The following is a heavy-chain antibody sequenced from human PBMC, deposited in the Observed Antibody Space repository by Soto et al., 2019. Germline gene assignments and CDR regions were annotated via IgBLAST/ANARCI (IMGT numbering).Heavy chain of an antibody. J-gene: IGHJ4*02. CDR3: ARDIEDYYGSGSYPSGIDY. D-gene: IGHD3-10*01. CDR2: ISYDGSNK. Sequence: QVQLVESGGGVVQPGRSLRLSCAASGFTFSSFAFHWVRQAPGKGLEWVAVISYDGSNKYYADSVKGRFTISRDNSKNALYPQMNSLRAEVTAVYYCARDIEDYYGSGSYPSGIDYWGQGTMVTVSS. V-gene: IGHV3-30-3*01. CDR1: GFTFSSFA.